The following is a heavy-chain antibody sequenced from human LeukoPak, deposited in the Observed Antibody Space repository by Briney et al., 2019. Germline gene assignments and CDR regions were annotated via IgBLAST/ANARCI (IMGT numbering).Heavy chain of an antibody. J-gene: IGHJ4*02. Sequence: GGSLRLSCAASGFTFKTYTMIWVRQAPGKGLEWVSSISGRTSYTYYADSVKGRFTISRDNAKNSLYLQMNSLRAEDAAVYYCAKYRGFGDSYDSWGQGTLVTVSS. V-gene: IGHV3-21*04. CDR3: AKYRGFGDSYDS. CDR1: GFTFKTYT. CDR2: ISGRTSYT. D-gene: IGHD3-10*01.